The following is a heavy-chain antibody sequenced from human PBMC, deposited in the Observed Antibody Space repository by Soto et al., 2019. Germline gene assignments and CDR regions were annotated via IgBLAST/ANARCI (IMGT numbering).Heavy chain of an antibody. V-gene: IGHV1-18*01. CDR2: ISAYNGNT. D-gene: IGHD3-22*01. J-gene: IGHJ4*02. Sequence: ASVKVSCKASGYTFTSYGISWVRQAPGQGLEWMGWISAYNGNTNYAQKFQGRVTMTRDTSTSTAYMELSSLRSEDTAVYYCAKGEYYYDSSGYYPFDYWGQG. CDR1: GYTFTSYG. CDR3: AKGEYYYDSSGYYPFDY.